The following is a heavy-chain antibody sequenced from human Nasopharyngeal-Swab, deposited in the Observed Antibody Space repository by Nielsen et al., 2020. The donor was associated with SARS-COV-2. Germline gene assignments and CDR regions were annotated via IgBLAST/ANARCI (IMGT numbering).Heavy chain of an antibody. Sequence: VRQMPGKGLEWMGRIDSSDSYTNYSPSFQGHVTISADKSISTAYLQWGSLKASDTAMYYCARAIIAAAGSYYYYGMDVWGQGTTVTVSS. J-gene: IGHJ6*02. CDR3: ARAIIAAAGSYYYYGMDV. CDR2: IDSSDSYT. D-gene: IGHD6-13*01. V-gene: IGHV5-10-1*01.